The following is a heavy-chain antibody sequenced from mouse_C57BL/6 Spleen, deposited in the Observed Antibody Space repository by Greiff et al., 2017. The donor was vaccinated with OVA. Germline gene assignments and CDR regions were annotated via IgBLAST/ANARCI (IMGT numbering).Heavy chain of an antibody. J-gene: IGHJ2*01. V-gene: IGHV1-69*01. D-gene: IGHD2-4*01. CDR2: IDPSDSYT. Sequence: QVQLQQPGAELVMPGASVKLSCKASGYTFTSYWMHWVKQRPGQGLEGIGEIDPSDSYTNYNQKFKGKSTLTVDKSSSTAYMQLSSLTSEDSAVYYCARRRYDCDDYFDYWGQGTTLTVSS. CDR1: GYTFTSYW. CDR3: ARRRYDCDDYFDY.